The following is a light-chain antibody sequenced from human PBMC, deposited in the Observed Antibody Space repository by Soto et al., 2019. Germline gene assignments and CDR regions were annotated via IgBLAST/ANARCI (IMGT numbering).Light chain of an antibody. CDR3: PSYDSSWV. CDR1: SSNIGAGYD. CDR2: GNS. Sequence: QSVLTQPPSVSGAPGQRVTISCTGSSSNIGAGYDVHWYQQLPGTAPKLLIYGNSNRPSGVPDRFSGSKSGTSASLAIPGLQAEDEADYYCPSYDSSWVFGAGTKLTVL. V-gene: IGLV1-40*01. J-gene: IGLJ3*02.